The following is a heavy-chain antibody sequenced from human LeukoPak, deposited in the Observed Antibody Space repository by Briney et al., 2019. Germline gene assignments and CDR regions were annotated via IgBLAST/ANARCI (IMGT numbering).Heavy chain of an antibody. CDR1: GGSISSGGYS. J-gene: IGHJ4*02. CDR2: IYHSGST. Sequence: SETLSLTCAVSGGSISSGGYSWSWIRQPPGKGLEWIGYIYHSGSTNYNPSLKSRVTISVDTSKNQFSLKLSSVTAADTAVYYCARAEPGIAARQVDYWGQGTLVTVSS. CDR3: ARAEPGIAARQVDY. D-gene: IGHD6-6*01. V-gene: IGHV4-30-2*01.